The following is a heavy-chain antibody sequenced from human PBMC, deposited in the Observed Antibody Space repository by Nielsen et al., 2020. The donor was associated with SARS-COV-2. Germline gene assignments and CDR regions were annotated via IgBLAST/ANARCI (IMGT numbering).Heavy chain of an antibody. V-gene: IGHV3-9*01. CDR3: AKSPYSSSWYASIDY. D-gene: IGHD6-13*01. Sequence: SLKISCAASGFSFNEYAMYWVRQAPGKGLEWVSGISRDSGSIDYVDSVKGRFTISRDNSKNTLYLQMNSLRAEDTAEYYCAKSPYSSSWYASIDYWGQGTLVTVSS. CDR2: ISRDSGSI. CDR1: GFSFNEYA. J-gene: IGHJ4*02.